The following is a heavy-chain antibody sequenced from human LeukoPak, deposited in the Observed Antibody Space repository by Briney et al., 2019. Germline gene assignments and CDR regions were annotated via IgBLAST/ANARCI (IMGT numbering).Heavy chain of an antibody. CDR1: GGSSSSGDDY. J-gene: IGHJ5*02. V-gene: IGHV4-30-4*01. D-gene: IGHD3-22*01. CDR2: MYYSGST. Sequence: ETSETLSLTCSVWGGSSSSGDDYGSSSSQPPAEALVWIAYMYYSGSTYYNPSLKSRVTMSADTSKNQLSLKLSSVTAADTAVYYCARPYYYDSRIDPWGQGILVTVSS. CDR3: ARPYYYDSRIDP.